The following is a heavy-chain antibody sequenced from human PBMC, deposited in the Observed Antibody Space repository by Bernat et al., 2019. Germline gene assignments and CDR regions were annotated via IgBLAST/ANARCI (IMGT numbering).Heavy chain of an antibody. D-gene: IGHD3-3*01. CDR1: GFTFSSYG. V-gene: IGHV3-33*01. CDR3: ARDSNPYYDFWSGYRNWFDP. Sequence: QVQLVESGGGVVQPGRSLRLSCAAPGFTFSSYGMHWVRQAPGKGLEWVAVIWYDGSNKYYADSVKGRFTISRDNSKNTLYLQMNSLRAEDTAVYYCARDSNPYYDFWSGYRNWFDPWGQGTLVTVSS. CDR2: IWYDGSNK. J-gene: IGHJ5*02.